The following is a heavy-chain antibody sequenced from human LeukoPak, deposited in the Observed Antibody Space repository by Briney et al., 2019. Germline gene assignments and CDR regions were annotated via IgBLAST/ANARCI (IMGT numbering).Heavy chain of an antibody. Sequence: PGGSLRLSCAASGFTFSDYYTSWIRQAPGKALEWVSYVSSGSSTIYYADSVKGRFTVSRDNGKRSLYLHMNSLRAEDTAMYYCAREYCSGGSCYQAYFDYWGQGTLVTVSS. CDR1: GFTFSDYY. D-gene: IGHD2-15*01. CDR2: VSSGSSTI. J-gene: IGHJ4*02. CDR3: AREYCSGGSCYQAYFDY. V-gene: IGHV3-11*04.